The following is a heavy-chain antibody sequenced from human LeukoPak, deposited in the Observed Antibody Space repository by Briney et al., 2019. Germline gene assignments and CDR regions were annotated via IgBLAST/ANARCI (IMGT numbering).Heavy chain of an antibody. D-gene: IGHD1-20*01. Sequence: GGSLRLSCAASGFIFNTYSMNWVRQAPGKGLEWVSSISSTTTYIFYADSVKGRFTISRDNSKNTLYLQMNSLRAEDTAVYYCARPYNLWAFDIWGQGTMVTVSS. CDR1: GFIFNTYS. V-gene: IGHV3-21*01. CDR3: ARPYNLWAFDI. J-gene: IGHJ3*02. CDR2: ISSTTTYI.